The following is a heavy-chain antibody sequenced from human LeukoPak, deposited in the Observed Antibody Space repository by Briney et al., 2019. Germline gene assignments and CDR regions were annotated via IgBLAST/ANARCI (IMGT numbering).Heavy chain of an antibody. CDR2: INPSGGST. V-gene: IGHV1-46*01. CDR1: GYTFTSYY. CDR3: ARGSKVVVAAKRGYSYGFQEYYFDY. D-gene: IGHD5-18*01. Sequence: ASVKVSCKASGYTFTSYYMHWVRQAPGQGLEWMGIINPSGGSTSYAQKFQGRVTMTRDTSTSTVYMELSSLRSEDTAVYYCARGSKVVVAAKRGYSYGFQEYYFDYWGRGTLVTVSS. J-gene: IGHJ4*02.